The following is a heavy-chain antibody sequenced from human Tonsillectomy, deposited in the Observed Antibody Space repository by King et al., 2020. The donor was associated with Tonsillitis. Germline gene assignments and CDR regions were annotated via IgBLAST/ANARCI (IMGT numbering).Heavy chain of an antibody. CDR3: ARVGRIGEKHFDY. D-gene: IGHD3-10*01. CDR1: GYTFTSYG. Sequence: VQLVQSGAEVKKPGASVKVSCKASGYTFTSYGVSWVRQAPGQGLEWMGWISAYNGNTNYAQKLQGRVTVATDTSTSTAYMEPRSLRSDDTAVYYCARVGRIGEKHFDYWGQGTLVTVSS. V-gene: IGHV1-18*01. J-gene: IGHJ4*02. CDR2: ISAYNGNT.